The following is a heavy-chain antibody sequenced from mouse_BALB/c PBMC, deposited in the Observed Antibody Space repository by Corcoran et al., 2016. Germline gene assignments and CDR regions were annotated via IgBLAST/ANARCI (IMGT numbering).Heavy chain of an antibody. CDR1: GYTFTDYN. V-gene: IGHV1-18*01. Sequence: EVLLQQSGPELVKPGASVKIPCKASGYTFTDYNMDWVRQSHGKSLEWIGDINPRSGGTIYNQKFKGKATLTVDKSSSTAYMELRSLTSEDTAVDYCARWGSATFDYWGQGTTVTVSS. D-gene: IGHD1-1*01. CDR3: ARWGSATFDY. CDR2: INPRSGGT. J-gene: IGHJ2*01.